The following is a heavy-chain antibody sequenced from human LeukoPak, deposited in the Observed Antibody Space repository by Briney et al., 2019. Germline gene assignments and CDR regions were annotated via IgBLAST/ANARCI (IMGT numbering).Heavy chain of an antibody. CDR3: ARDITMVRGIDY. J-gene: IGHJ4*02. Sequence: ASVKVSCKASGGTFSSYAISWVRQAPGQGLEWMGRIIPILGIANYAQKFQGRVTITADKSTSTAYVELSSLRSEDTAVYYCARDITMVRGIDYWGQGTLVTVSS. V-gene: IGHV1-69*04. CDR1: GGTFSSYA. CDR2: IIPILGIA. D-gene: IGHD3-10*01.